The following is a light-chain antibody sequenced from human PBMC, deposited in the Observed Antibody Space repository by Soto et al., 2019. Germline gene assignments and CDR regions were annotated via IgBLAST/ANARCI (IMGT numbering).Light chain of an antibody. CDR1: QSVRTS. J-gene: IGKJ5*01. V-gene: IGKV3-11*01. Sequence: EIVLTQSPATLSLSPGERATFSCRASQSVRTSLAWYQHKPGQAPRLLIYDASNRATGIPARFSGSGSGTDFTLTISSLESEDFAVYYCQQRSNWPPITFGQGTRVEIK. CDR3: QQRSNWPPIT. CDR2: DAS.